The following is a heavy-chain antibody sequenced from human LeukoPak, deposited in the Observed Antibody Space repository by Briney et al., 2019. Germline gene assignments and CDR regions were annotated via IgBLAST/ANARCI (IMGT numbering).Heavy chain of an antibody. V-gene: IGHV1-2*04. Sequence: ASVKVSCKASGYTFTVYYMHWVRQAPGQGLEWMGWINPNSGGTNYAQKFQGWVTMTRDTSISTAYMELSRLRSDDTAVYYCARQTTVTTFDYWGQGTLVTVSS. CDR1: GYTFTVYY. CDR2: INPNSGGT. J-gene: IGHJ4*02. D-gene: IGHD4-17*01. CDR3: ARQTTVTTFDY.